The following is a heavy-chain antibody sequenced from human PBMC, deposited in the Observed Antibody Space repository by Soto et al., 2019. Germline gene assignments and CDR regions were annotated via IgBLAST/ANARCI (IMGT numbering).Heavy chain of an antibody. CDR2: IKAAGGDT. D-gene: IGHD5-12*01. J-gene: IGHJ4*02. CDR3: KRDVVASSPPGADY. CDR1: GFTFSSYP. Sequence: EVQLLGSGGGLVRPGGSLRLSCAGFGFTFSSYPMSWIRQAPGKGPEWVAAIKAAGGDTYYADSVKGRFTISRDNFNDILYLQMNSLTVEDTAMYYCKRDVVASSPPGADYWGQGTLVTVSS. V-gene: IGHV3-23*01.